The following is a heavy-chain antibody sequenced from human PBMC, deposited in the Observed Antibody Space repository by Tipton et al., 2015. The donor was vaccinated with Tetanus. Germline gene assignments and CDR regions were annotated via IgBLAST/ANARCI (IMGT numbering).Heavy chain of an antibody. V-gene: IGHV4-30-4*01. Sequence: TLSLTCTVSGASFSSGDYYWSWIRKPPGKDLEWIGYIYQTGTTYYNPSLKGRVTISMDRSNTQFSLRLDSLTAADTAVYYCVRAAGFLGLTHDFWGRGPLVSVSS. CDR3: VRAAGFLGLTHDF. J-gene: IGHJ4*02. CDR2: IYQTGTT. CDR1: GASFSSGDYY. D-gene: IGHD2/OR15-2a*01.